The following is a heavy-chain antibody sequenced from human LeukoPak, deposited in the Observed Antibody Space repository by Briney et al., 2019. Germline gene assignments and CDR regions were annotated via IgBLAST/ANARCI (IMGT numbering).Heavy chain of an antibody. V-gene: IGHV4-59*08. Sequence: SETLSLTCTVSGGSISNYYWSWIRQPPGKGLEWIGYIHYSGSTNYNPSLKSRATISVDTSKSQFSLKLSSVTTADTAVYYCARGYSSSWYYFDYWGQGTLVTVSS. D-gene: IGHD6-13*01. CDR2: IHYSGST. J-gene: IGHJ4*02. CDR1: GGSISNYY. CDR3: ARGYSSSWYYFDY.